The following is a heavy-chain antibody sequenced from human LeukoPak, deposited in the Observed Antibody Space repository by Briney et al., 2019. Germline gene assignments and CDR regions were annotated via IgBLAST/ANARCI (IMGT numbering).Heavy chain of an antibody. V-gene: IGHV1-69*13. D-gene: IGHD5-18*01. Sequence: ASVKVSCKASGGTFISYAISWVRQAPGQGLEWMGGIIPIFGTANYAQKFQGRVTITADESTSTAYMELSSLRAEDTAVYYCARGNVDTAMVFDYWGQGTLVTVSS. J-gene: IGHJ4*02. CDR3: ARGNVDTAMVFDY. CDR1: GGTFISYA. CDR2: IIPIFGTA.